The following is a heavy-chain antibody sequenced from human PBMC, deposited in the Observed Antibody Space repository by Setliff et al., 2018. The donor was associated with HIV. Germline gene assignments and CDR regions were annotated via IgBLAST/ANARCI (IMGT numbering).Heavy chain of an antibody. CDR3: ARGRGESRTNYFDY. Sequence: PGGSLRLSCAASGFTFSNYWMSWVRQAPGKGLEWVANIKQDGSEQFYVDSVKGRFTISRDNAKNSLYLQMNSLSAEDTAVYFCARGRGESRTNYFDYWGQGTLVTVSS. CDR2: IKQDGSEQ. J-gene: IGHJ4*02. CDR1: GFTFSNYW. V-gene: IGHV3-7*03.